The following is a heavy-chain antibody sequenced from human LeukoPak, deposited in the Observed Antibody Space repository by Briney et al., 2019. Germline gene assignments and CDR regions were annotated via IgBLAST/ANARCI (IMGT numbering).Heavy chain of an antibody. CDR1: GFTFSSYS. D-gene: IGHD3-10*01. Sequence: GGSLRLSCAASGFTFSSYSMNWVRQAPGKGLEWVSSISSSSSYIYYADSVKGRFTISRDNAKNSLYPQMNSLRAEDTAVYYCARLGSEPNYYYGMDFWGQGTTVTVSS. V-gene: IGHV3-21*01. CDR2: ISSSSSYI. CDR3: ARLGSEPNYYYGMDF. J-gene: IGHJ6*02.